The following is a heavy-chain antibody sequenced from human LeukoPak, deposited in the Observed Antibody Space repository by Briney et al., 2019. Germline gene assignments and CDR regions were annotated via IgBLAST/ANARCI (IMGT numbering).Heavy chain of an antibody. CDR1: GFTFSRYS. CDR2: IKQDESEK. CDR3: ARDNGYFSVDY. Sequence: GGSLRLSCAASGFTFSRYSMTWVRQAPGKGLEWVANIKQDESEKYYGDSVRGRFTISRDNAQNSLYLQMNSLRAEDTAVYYCARDNGYFSVDYWGQGTLVTVSS. V-gene: IGHV3-7*01. J-gene: IGHJ4*02. D-gene: IGHD3-22*01.